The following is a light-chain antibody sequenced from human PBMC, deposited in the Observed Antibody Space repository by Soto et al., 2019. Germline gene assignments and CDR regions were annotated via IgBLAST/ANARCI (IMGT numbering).Light chain of an antibody. Sequence: ENVLTQSPGTLSLSPGERATLSCRASQSVSSNFLAWYQQKPGQAPRLLIYGASSRATGIPDRFSGSGSGTDFTLTISRLEAEDFAVYYCQQYGSSPEWTFGQGTKVDIK. V-gene: IGKV3-20*01. J-gene: IGKJ1*01. CDR1: QSVSSNF. CDR3: QQYGSSPEWT. CDR2: GAS.